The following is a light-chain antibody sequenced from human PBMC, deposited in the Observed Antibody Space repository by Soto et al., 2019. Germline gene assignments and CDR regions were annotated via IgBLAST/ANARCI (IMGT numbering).Light chain of an antibody. CDR2: WAS. CDR1: QSVLYSSNNKNY. V-gene: IGKV4-1*01. Sequence: DIVMTQSPDSLAVSLGERATINCKSSQSVLYSSNNKNYLAWYQQKPGQPPKLLIYWASTRELGVPDRFSGSGSGTDFTLTIGSLQAEDVAVYYCQQYYSTPFTFGPGTKVDIK. CDR3: QQYYSTPFT. J-gene: IGKJ3*01.